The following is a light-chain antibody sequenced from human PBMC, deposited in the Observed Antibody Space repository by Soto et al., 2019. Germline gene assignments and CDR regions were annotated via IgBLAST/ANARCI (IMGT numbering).Light chain of an antibody. Sequence: EIVLTQSPSTLSLSPGERATLSCRASQSVSSSYLAWYQQKPGQAPRLLIYGASSRATGIPARFSGSGSGTDFTLTISCLQSEDFATYYCQQYYSYPLTFGGGTKVDIK. CDR2: GAS. CDR1: QSVSSSY. CDR3: QQYYSYPLT. J-gene: IGKJ4*01. V-gene: IGKV3D-7*01.